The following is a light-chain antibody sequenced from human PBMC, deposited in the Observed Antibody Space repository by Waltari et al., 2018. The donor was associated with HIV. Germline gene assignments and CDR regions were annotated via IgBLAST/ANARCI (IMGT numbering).Light chain of an antibody. J-gene: IGKJ2*01. V-gene: IGKV3-15*01. CDR1: QSVSST. CDR2: GAS. Sequence: EIVMTQSPATLFVSPGERATLSCRASQSVSSTLAWYQKKPGQAPRLLIYGASTRATDIPARFSGSGSGTEFTLAISSLQPEDFAIYYCQQYNSWPRTFGQGTKLEIK. CDR3: QQYNSWPRT.